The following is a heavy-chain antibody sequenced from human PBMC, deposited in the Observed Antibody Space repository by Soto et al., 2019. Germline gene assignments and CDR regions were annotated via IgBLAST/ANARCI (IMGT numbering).Heavy chain of an antibody. V-gene: IGHV4-59*01. CDR2: IYDTGST. J-gene: IGHJ6*02. Sequence: LSLTCTVPGGSISSYYWSWIRQPPGKGLEWIGYIYDTGSTNYNPSLKSRVTISVDTSKNQFSLKLSSVTAADTAVYYCARVGSSWYLGMGVWGQGTTVTVSS. D-gene: IGHD6-13*01. CDR1: GGSISSYY. CDR3: ARVGSSWYLGMGV.